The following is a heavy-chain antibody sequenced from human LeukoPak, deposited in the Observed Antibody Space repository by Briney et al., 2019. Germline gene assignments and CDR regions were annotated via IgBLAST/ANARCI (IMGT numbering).Heavy chain of an antibody. CDR3: ARDQGRYSSSWYLDY. CDR2: ISYDGSDK. CDR1: GFTFSSYA. V-gene: IGHV3-30*14. J-gene: IGHJ4*02. Sequence: GRSLRLSCAASGFTFSSYAMHWVRQAPGKGLEWVTVISYDGSDKYYADSVKGRFTISRDNSKNTLYLQMNSLRAEDTAVYCCARDQGRYSSSWYLDYWGQGTLVTVSS. D-gene: IGHD6-13*01.